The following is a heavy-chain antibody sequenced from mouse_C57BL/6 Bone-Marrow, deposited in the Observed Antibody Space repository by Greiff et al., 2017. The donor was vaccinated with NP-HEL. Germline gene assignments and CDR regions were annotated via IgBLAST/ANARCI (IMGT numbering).Heavy chain of an antibody. J-gene: IGHJ1*03. V-gene: IGHV1-15*01. D-gene: IGHD1-1*01. Sequence: SGAELVRPGASVTLSCKASGYTFTDYEMHWVKQTPVHGLEWIGAIDPETGGTAYNQKFKGKAILTADKSSSTAYMELRSLTSEDSAVYYCTRYPYYYGSSWYFDVWGTGTTVTVTS. CDR1: GYTFTDYE. CDR3: TRYPYYYGSSWYFDV. CDR2: IDPETGGT.